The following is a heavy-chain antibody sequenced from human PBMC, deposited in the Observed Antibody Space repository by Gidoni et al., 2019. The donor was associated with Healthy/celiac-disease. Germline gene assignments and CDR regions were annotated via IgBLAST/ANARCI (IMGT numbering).Heavy chain of an antibody. Sequence: QVQLVQSGAEVKKPGASVKVSCKTSGYTFTSYYKHWVRQAPGQGLEWMGIINPSGGSTTYAKKFQGRVTMTRDTSTSTVYMELSSLRSEDTAVYYCARAKKAYYGMDVWGQGTTVTVSS. CDR3: ARAKKAYYGMDV. CDR1: GYTFTSYY. CDR2: INPSGGST. J-gene: IGHJ6*02. V-gene: IGHV1-46*01.